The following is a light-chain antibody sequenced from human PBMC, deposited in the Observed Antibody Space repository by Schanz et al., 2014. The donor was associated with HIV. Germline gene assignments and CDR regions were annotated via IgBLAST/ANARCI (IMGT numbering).Light chain of an antibody. CDR3: QSYDIGLSSYV. CDR1: SSNIGTNT. CDR2: SDD. Sequence: QSVLTQPPSASGTPGLRVTISCSGSSSNIGTNTVNWYQQLPETAPTLLIYSDDQRPSGVPDRLSGSKSGTSASLAITGLQADDEGDYYCQSYDIGLSSYVFGAGTKLTVL. J-gene: IGLJ1*01. V-gene: IGLV1-44*01.